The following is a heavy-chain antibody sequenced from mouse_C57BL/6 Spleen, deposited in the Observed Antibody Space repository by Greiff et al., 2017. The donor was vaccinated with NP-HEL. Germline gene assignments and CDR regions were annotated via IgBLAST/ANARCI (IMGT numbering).Heavy chain of an antibody. CDR1: GYTFTSYW. D-gene: IGHD2-13*01. CDR3: ARGEGYYFDY. CDR2: IDPSDSYT. J-gene: IGHJ2*01. V-gene: IGHV1-69*01. Sequence: QVQLQQPGAELVMPGASVKLSCKASGYTFTSYWMHWVKQRPGQGLEWIGEIDPSDSYTNYNQKFKGKSTLTVDKSSSTAYMQLSSLTSEDSAVYYCARGEGYYFDYWGQGTTLTVSS.